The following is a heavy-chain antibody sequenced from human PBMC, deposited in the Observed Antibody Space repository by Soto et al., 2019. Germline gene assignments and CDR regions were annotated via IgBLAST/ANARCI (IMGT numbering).Heavy chain of an antibody. CDR1: GYSFTSYW. J-gene: IGHJ6*03. CDR2: IYPGDSDT. Sequence: GESLKISCKGSGYSFTSYWIGWVRQMPGKGLEWMGIIYPGDSDTRYSPSFKGQVTISADKSICTAYLQCSSLKASDTATYYCARLPSYDILTGPGYYYYMDVWGKGTTVTVSS. D-gene: IGHD3-9*01. V-gene: IGHV5-51*01. CDR3: ARLPSYDILTGPGYYYYMDV.